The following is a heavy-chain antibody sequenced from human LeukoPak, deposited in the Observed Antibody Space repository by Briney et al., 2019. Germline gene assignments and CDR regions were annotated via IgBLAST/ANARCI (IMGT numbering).Heavy chain of an antibody. CDR1: GYTFTSYG. V-gene: IGHV1-18*01. CDR3: ARDLRGGTIFGVVGYYYYYYGMDV. J-gene: IGHJ6*02. Sequence: PSVKVSCKASGYTFTSYGISWVRQATGQGLEWMGWISAYNGNTNYAQKLQGRVTMTTDTSTSTAYMELRSLRSDDTAVYYCARDLRGGTIFGVVGYYYYYYGMDVWGQGTTVTVSS. CDR2: ISAYNGNT. D-gene: IGHD3-3*01.